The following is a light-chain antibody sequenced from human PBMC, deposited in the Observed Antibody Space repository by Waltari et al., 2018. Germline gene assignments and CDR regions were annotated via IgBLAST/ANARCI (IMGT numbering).Light chain of an antibody. J-gene: IGLJ2*01. V-gene: IGLV2-14*01. CDR1: SRDGGGYNY. CDR3: TSYTTIPSSAYVV. Sequence: QSALTQPASVSGSPGQSITISCTGTSRDGGGYNYVSWYQQHPGKAPKLMIYDVRKRPSGVSNRFSGSKSGNTASLTISGLQSEDEADYYCTSYTTIPSSAYVVFGGGTKLTVL. CDR2: DVR.